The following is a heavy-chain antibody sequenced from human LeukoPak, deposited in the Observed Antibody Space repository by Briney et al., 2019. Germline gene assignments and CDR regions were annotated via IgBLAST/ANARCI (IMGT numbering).Heavy chain of an antibody. D-gene: IGHD1-20*01. V-gene: IGHV4-34*01. Sequence: SETLSLTCAVYGGSFSGYYWSWIRQPPGKGLEWIGEINHSGSTNYNPSLKSRVTISVDTSKNQFSLKLSSVTAADTAVYYCASSRYNWNHNNWFDPWGQGTLVTVSS. CDR2: INHSGST. J-gene: IGHJ5*02. CDR1: GGSFSGYY. CDR3: ASSRYNWNHNNWFDP.